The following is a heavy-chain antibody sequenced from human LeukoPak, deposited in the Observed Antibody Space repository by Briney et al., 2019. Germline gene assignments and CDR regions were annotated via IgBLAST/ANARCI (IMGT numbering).Heavy chain of an antibody. V-gene: IGHV4-61*01. CDR3: ARGGTTVTPGLLWFDP. CDR1: GGSVSSGSYY. J-gene: IGHJ5*02. D-gene: IGHD4-17*01. Sequence: SETLSLTCTVSGGSVSSGSYYWSWIRQPPRKGLEWIRYIYYSGSTKYNPSLKSRVTISVDTSKNQFSLKLSSVTAADTALYYCARGGTTVTPGLLWFDPWGQGTLVTVSS. CDR2: IYYSGST.